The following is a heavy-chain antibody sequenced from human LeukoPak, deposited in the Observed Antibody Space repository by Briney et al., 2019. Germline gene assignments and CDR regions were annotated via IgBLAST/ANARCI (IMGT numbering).Heavy chain of an antibody. CDR2: IYSGGST. J-gene: IGHJ4*02. V-gene: IGHV3-53*01. CDR1: GFTVSSNY. CDR3: AKDRTLVLNYFDY. D-gene: IGHD6-13*01. Sequence: GGSLRLSCAASGFTVSSNYMSWVRQAPGKGLEWVSVIYSGGSTYYADSVKGRFTISRDISKNTLYLQMNSLRAEDTAVYYCAKDRTLVLNYFDYWGQGTLVTVSS.